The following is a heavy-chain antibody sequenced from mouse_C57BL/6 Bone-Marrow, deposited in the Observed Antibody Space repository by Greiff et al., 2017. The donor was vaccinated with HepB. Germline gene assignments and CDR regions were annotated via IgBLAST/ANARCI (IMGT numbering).Heavy chain of an antibody. J-gene: IGHJ4*01. CDR3: ARQLRLDYYAMDY. Sequence: VRLKQSGPELVKPGASVKISCKASGYTFTDYYMNWVKQSHGKSLEWIGDINPNNGGTSYNQKFKGKATLTVDKSSSTAYMELRSLTSEDSAVYYCARQLRLDYYAMDYWGQGTSVTVSS. V-gene: IGHV1-26*01. CDR1: GYTFTDYY. CDR2: INPNNGGT. D-gene: IGHD3-2*02.